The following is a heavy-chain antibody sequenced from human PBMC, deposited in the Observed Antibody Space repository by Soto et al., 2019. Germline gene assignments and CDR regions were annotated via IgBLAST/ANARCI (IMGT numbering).Heavy chain of an antibody. D-gene: IGHD5-18*01. V-gene: IGHV4-34*01. J-gene: IGHJ4*02. CDR3: AREFMVTGYFDY. Sequence: PSETLSLTCAVYGGSFSGYYWTWIRQPPGTGLEWIGEINHSGSTNYNPSLKSRVTISVDTSKNQFSLKLTSVTAADTAVYYCAREFMVTGYFDYWGQGTLVTVSS. CDR2: INHSGST. CDR1: GGSFSGYY.